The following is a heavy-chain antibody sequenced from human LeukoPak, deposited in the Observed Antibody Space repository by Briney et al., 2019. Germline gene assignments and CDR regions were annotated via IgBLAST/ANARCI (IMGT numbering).Heavy chain of an antibody. CDR1: GGPISSGSYY. D-gene: IGHD6-13*01. CDR3: ARWGSSSWYGYNWFDP. CDR2: IYTSGST. V-gene: IGHV4-61*02. J-gene: IGHJ5*02. Sequence: NPSETLSLTCTVSGGPISSGSYYWSWIRQPAGKGLEWIGRIYTSGSTNYNPSLKSRVTISVDTSKNQFALKLSSVTAADTAVYYCARWGSSSWYGYNWFDPWGQGTLVTVSS.